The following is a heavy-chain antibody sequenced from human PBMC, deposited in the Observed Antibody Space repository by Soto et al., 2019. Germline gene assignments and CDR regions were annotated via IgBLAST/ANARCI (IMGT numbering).Heavy chain of an antibody. CDR3: ARDPGYCGGDCYSGFDY. D-gene: IGHD2-21*02. CDR2: IIPIFGTA. V-gene: IGHV1-69*13. CDR1: GGTFSSYA. Sequence: SVKVSCKASGGTFSSYAISWVRQAPGQGLEWMGGIIPIFGTANYAQKFQGRVTITADESTSTAYMELSSLRSEDTAVYYCARDPGYCGGDCYSGFDYWGQGTLVTVSS. J-gene: IGHJ4*02.